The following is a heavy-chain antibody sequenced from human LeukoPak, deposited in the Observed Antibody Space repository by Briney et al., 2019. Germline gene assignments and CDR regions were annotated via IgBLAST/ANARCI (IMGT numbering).Heavy chain of an antibody. CDR2: IDPSDSYT. CDR3: ASSYGSGSTMFDY. CDR1: GYSFISYW. V-gene: IGHV5-10-1*01. D-gene: IGHD3-10*01. Sequence: GESLKISCKGSGYSFISYWISWVRQMPGKGLEWMGRIDPSDSYTNYSPSFQGHVTISADKSISTAYLQWSSLKASDTAMYYCASSYGSGSTMFDYWGQGTLVTVSS. J-gene: IGHJ4*02.